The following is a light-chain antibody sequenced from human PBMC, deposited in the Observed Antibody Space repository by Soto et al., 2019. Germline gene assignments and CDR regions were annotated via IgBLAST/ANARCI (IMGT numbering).Light chain of an antibody. Sequence: ILMTQSPATLSVSPGERATLSCRASQSVSNNLAWYQQKPGQAPRLLIYDASTRATGIPARFSGSGSGTEWTLTSTGQQSEDFAVYYCQQYNNWPPWTFGQGTKVEIK. J-gene: IGKJ1*01. CDR3: QQYNNWPPWT. CDR2: DAS. V-gene: IGKV3-15*01. CDR1: QSVSNN.